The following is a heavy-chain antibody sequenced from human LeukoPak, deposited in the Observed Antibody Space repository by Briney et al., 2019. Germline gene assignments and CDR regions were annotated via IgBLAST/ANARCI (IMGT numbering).Heavy chain of an antibody. Sequence: GGSLRLSCAASGFTFGDYGLHWLRQAPGKGLEWVGMIAYDGNEKHYGDSVQGRFSISRDNSKDALYLQMNSLTAEDTAVYYCAREGGTTGWLTTDFWGQGTRVTVSS. V-gene: IGHV3-30*03. CDR2: IAYDGNEK. CDR1: GFTFGDYG. CDR3: AREGGTTGWLTTDF. D-gene: IGHD1-1*01. J-gene: IGHJ4*02.